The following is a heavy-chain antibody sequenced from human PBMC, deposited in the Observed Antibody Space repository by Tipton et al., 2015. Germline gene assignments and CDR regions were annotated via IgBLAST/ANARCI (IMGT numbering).Heavy chain of an antibody. V-gene: IGHV3-23*01. CDR1: GFTFSSHA. J-gene: IGHJ6*02. CDR2: ISGSGDSA. Sequence: SLRLSCVASGFTFSSHAMTWVHQAPGKGLEWVSGISGSGDSAYNADSVRGRFTISRDNSKNTLYLQMNSLRAEDTAVYYCATHVRGPKRVGVVSGTIYHYSAMDIWGQGPTVTVSS. D-gene: IGHD3-3*01. CDR3: ATHVRGPKRVGVVSGTIYHYSAMDI.